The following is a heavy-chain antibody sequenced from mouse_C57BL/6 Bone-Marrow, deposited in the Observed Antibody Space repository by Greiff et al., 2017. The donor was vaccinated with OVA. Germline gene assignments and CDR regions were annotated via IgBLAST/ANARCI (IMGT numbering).Heavy chain of an antibody. CDR1: GYAFSSAW. V-gene: IGHV1-82*01. Sequence: QVQLQQSGPELVKPGASVKISCKASGYAFSSAWMNWVKQRPGKGLEWIGRIYPGDGDTNYNGKFKGKATLTADKSSSTAYMLLSSLTSEDSAVXFCARYGWYFDVWGTGTTVTVSS. D-gene: IGHD1-1*02. CDR3: ARYGWYFDV. J-gene: IGHJ1*03. CDR2: IYPGDGDT.